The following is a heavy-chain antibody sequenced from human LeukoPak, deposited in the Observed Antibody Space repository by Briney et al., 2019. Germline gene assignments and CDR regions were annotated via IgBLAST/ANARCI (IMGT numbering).Heavy chain of an antibody. J-gene: IGHJ4*02. D-gene: IGHD1-26*01. V-gene: IGHV1-2*02. CDR1: GYTFTGYY. CDR3: ARTQWDILPPLIY. CDR2: INPNSGGT. Sequence: ASVKVSCKASGYTFTGYYMHWVRQAPGQGLEWMGWINPNSGGTNYAQIFQGRVTMTRDTSISTAYMELSRLRSDDTAVYYCARTQWDILPPLIYWGQGTLVTVSS.